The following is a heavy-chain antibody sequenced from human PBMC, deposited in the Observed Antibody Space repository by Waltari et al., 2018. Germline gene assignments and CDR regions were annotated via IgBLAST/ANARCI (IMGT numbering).Heavy chain of an antibody. CDR3: ARQGNDYGDYGGFNY. Sequence: QVQLQESGPGLVKPSETLSLTCAVSGYSISSGYYWGWIRQPPGKGLEWIGSIYHSGSPYYNPSLKSRVTISVDTSKNQFSRKLSSVTAADTAVYYCARQGNDYGDYGGFNYWGQGTLVTVSS. CDR2: IYHSGSP. J-gene: IGHJ4*02. D-gene: IGHD4-17*01. CDR1: GYSISSGYY. V-gene: IGHV4-38-2*01.